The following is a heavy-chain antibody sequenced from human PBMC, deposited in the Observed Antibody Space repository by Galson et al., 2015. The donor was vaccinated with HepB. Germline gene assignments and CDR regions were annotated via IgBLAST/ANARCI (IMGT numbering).Heavy chain of an antibody. CDR3: ARDNDEYFQH. J-gene: IGHJ1*01. D-gene: IGHD2-8*01. V-gene: IGHV3-48*04. CDR2: ISSSSSTI. CDR1: GFTFSSYS. Sequence: SLRLSCAASGFTFSSYSMNWVRQAPGKGLEWVSYISSSSSTIYYADSVKGRFTISRDNAKNSLYLQMNSLRAEDTAVYYCARDNDEYFQHWGQGTLVTVSS.